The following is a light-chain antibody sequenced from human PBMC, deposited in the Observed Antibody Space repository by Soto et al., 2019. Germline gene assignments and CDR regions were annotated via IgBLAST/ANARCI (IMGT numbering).Light chain of an antibody. CDR2: GAS. Sequence: IGLRKLPAAWLWHQGERATLSCRASQCVSNSYLAWYQQKPGQAPRLLIYGASSRATGIPDRFSGGGSGTDFTLTISRLEPEDFAVYYCQQYGSSPITFGGGTKVDIK. V-gene: IGKV3-20*01. CDR1: QCVSNSY. CDR3: QQYGSSPIT. J-gene: IGKJ4*01.